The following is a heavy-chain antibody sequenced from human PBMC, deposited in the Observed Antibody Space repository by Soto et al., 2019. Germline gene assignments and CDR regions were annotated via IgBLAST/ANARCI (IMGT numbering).Heavy chain of an antibody. CDR2: ISAYNGNT. J-gene: IGHJ6*03. Sequence: ASVKVSCKASGYTFTSYGISWVRQAPGQGLEWMGWISAYNGNTNYAQKLQGRVTMTTDTSTSTAYMELRSLRSDDTAVYYCAREGQQLVHDYYYYYMDVWGKGTTVTVSS. CDR3: AREGQQLVHDYYYYYMDV. D-gene: IGHD6-13*01. V-gene: IGHV1-18*01. CDR1: GYTFTSYG.